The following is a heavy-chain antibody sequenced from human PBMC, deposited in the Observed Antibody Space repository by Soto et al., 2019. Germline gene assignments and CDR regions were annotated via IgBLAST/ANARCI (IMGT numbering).Heavy chain of an antibody. V-gene: IGHV1-69*12. D-gene: IGHD6-13*01. CDR1: GGTFSGYA. Sequence: QVQLVQSGAEVKKPGSSVKVSCKASGGTFSGYAISWVRQAPGQGLEWMGGIIPIFGTANYAQKFQGRVTIXAXEXPSTAYMELSSLRSEDTAVYYCARVSSSWYKDYFDYWGQGTLVTVSS. CDR2: IIPIFGTA. CDR3: ARVSSSWYKDYFDY. J-gene: IGHJ4*02.